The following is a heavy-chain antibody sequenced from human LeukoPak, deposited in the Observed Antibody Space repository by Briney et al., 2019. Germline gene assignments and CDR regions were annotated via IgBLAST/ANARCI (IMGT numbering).Heavy chain of an antibody. J-gene: IGHJ3*02. V-gene: IGHV3-11*01. CDR3: AREFYYYDSSGYLALNAFDI. CDR1: GFTFSDYY. Sequence: GGSLRLSCAASGFTFSDYYMSWIRQAPGKGLEWVSYISSSGSTIYYADSVKGRFTISRDNAKNSLYLQMNSLRAEDTAVYYCAREFYYYDSSGYLALNAFDIWGQGTMVTVSS. D-gene: IGHD3-22*01. CDR2: ISSSGSTI.